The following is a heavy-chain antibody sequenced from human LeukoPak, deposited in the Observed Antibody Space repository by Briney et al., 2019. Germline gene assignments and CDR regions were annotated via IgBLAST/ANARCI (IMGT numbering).Heavy chain of an antibody. CDR2: ISWNSGSI. Sequence: GGSLRLSCTASGFTFDDYAMHWGRHAPGKGLELFSGISWNSGSIDYAGSVRGRFTISRDNANNSLFLHMSSLSAEDTALYYCAKGTGKYWTYFDNWGQGTLVTVSS. CDR1: GFTFDDYA. J-gene: IGHJ4*02. CDR3: AKGTGKYWTYFDN. D-gene: IGHD1-1*01. V-gene: IGHV3-9*01.